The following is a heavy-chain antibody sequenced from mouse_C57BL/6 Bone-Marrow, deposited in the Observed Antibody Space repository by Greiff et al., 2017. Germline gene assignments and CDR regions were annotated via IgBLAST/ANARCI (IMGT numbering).Heavy chain of an antibody. CDR3: ARHYYINYWDFDV. CDR1: GYTFTSYW. J-gene: IGHJ1*03. V-gene: IGHV1-55*01. Sequence: QVQLQQPGAELVKPGASVKLSCKASGYTFTSYWITWVKQRPGQGLEWIGDIDPGSGSTNYNEKFKSKATLTVDTSSSTAYMQLSSLTSEDSAVYYSARHYYINYWDFDVRGTGTAVTVSS. CDR2: IDPGSGST. D-gene: IGHD2-12*01.